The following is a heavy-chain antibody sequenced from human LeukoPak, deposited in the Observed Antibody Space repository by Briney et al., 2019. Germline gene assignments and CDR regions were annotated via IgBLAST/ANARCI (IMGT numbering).Heavy chain of an antibody. D-gene: IGHD6-13*01. CDR2: IKSETDGGTT. J-gene: IGHJ4*02. CDR3: TRRSSAAGRQYFDY. Sequence: GGSLRLSCAASGFTFSTYAMSWVRQAPGKGLEWVGRIKSETDGGTTDYAAPVKGTFTISRDDSENTLYLQMNSLKTEDTAVYYCTRRSSAAGRQYFDYWGQGTLVTVSS. V-gene: IGHV3-15*01. CDR1: GFTFSTYA.